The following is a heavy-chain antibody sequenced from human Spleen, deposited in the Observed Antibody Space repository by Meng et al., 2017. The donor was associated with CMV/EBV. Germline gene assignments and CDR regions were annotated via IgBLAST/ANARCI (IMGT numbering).Heavy chain of an antibody. CDR1: GFTFSSYR. D-gene: IGHD3-16*01. V-gene: IGHV3-74*01. Sequence: GGSLRLSCAASGFTFSSYRMHCVRQAPGKGLVWVSRINSDGSSTSYADSVKGRFTISRDNAKDTLYLQMNSLRAEDTAVYYCARVLRGVYYFDYWGQGTLVTVSS. J-gene: IGHJ4*02. CDR3: ARVLRGVYYFDY. CDR2: INSDGSST.